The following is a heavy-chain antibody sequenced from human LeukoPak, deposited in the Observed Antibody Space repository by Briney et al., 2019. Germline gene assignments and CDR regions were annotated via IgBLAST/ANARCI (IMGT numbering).Heavy chain of an antibody. CDR1: GYTFTGYY. V-gene: IGHV1-2*02. Sequence: ASVKVSCKASGYTFTGYYMHWVRQAPGQGLEWMGWINPNSGGTNYAQKFQGRVTMTRDTSISTAYMELSRLRSDDTALYYCAKVEMAVISNPNASDIWGQGTMVTVSS. CDR3: AKVEMAVISNPNASDI. D-gene: IGHD5-24*01. CDR2: INPNSGGT. J-gene: IGHJ3*02.